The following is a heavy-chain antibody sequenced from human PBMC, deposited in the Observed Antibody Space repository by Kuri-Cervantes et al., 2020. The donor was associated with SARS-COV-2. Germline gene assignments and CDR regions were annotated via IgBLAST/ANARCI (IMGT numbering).Heavy chain of an antibody. CDR3: ARAKRGLRSHYFYGMDV. CDR2: INHSGST. D-gene: IGHD2-15*01. J-gene: IGHJ6*02. CDR1: GGSISSGDYY. Sequence: GSLRLSCTVSGGSISSGDYYWIWIRQPPGKGLEWIGEINHSGSTNYNPSLKRRVTISVDTSKNQFSLKLRSVTAADTAVYYRARAKRGLRSHYFYGMDVWGQGTTVTVSS. V-gene: IGHV4-39*07.